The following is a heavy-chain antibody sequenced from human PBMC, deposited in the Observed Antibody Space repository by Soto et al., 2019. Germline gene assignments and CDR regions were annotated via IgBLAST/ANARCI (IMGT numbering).Heavy chain of an antibody. CDR1: GGSISSYY. V-gene: IGHV4-59*01. CDR2: IYYSGST. Sequence: ASETLSLTCTVSGGSISSYYWSWIRQPPGKGLEWIGYIYYSGSTNYNPSLKSRVTISVDTSKNQFSLKLSSVTAADTAVYYCARVRFLEWLSRPGYYYYMDVWGKGTTVTVS. CDR3: ARVRFLEWLSRPGYYYYMDV. J-gene: IGHJ6*03. D-gene: IGHD3-3*01.